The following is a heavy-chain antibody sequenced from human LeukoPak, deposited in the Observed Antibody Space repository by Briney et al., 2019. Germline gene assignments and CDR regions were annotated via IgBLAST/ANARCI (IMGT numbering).Heavy chain of an antibody. J-gene: IGHJ4*02. V-gene: IGHV4-59*12. D-gene: IGHD2-15*01. Sequence: PSETLSLTCTVSGGSISSYYWSWIRQPPGKGLEWIGYIYYSGSTNYNPSLKSRVTISVDTSKNQFSLKLSSVTAADTAVYYCAREPPGGMVVAAIDYWGQGTLVTVSS. CDR2: IYYSGST. CDR3: AREPPGGMVVAAIDY. CDR1: GGSISSYY.